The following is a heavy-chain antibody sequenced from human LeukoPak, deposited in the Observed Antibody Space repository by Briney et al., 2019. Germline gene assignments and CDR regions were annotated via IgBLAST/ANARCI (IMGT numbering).Heavy chain of an antibody. CDR1: GYTFTDYN. CDR2: INPKSGGT. J-gene: IGHJ4*02. Sequence: GASVKVSCKASGYTFTDYNLHWVRQAPGEGVEWMGWINPKSGGTKFAQKHQGGVTMTADTSIDTAYLELSNLKSDDTAIYYCARSSSGWPLYFDCWGQGTLGTVSS. D-gene: IGHD6-19*01. CDR3: ARSSSGWPLYFDC. V-gene: IGHV1-2*02.